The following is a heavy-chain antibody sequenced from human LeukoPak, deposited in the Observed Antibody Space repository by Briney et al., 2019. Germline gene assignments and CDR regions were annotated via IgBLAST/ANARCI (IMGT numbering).Heavy chain of an antibody. D-gene: IGHD2-15*01. J-gene: IGHJ4*02. Sequence: PGGSLRLSCAASEFTFRNYAMNWVRQAPGKGLEWVSGISGSGGSTNYADSVKGRLTISRDNSKNTLYLQMNSLRAEDTAVYYCARGTVVGSHFDYWGQGTLVTVS. V-gene: IGHV3-23*01. CDR2: ISGSGGST. CDR3: ARGTVVGSHFDY. CDR1: EFTFRNYA.